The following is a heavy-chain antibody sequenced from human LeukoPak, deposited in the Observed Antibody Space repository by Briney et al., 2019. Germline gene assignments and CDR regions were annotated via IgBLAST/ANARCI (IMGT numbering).Heavy chain of an antibody. V-gene: IGHV4-31*03. CDR2: IYYSGST. J-gene: IGHJ5*02. Sequence: SQTLSVTCTVSGGSISSGGYYWSWIRQHPGKGLEWIGYIYYSGSTYYNPSLKSRVTISVDTSKNQFSLKLSSVTAADTAVYYCARAHPNWFDPWGQGTLVTVPS. CDR3: ARAHPNWFDP. CDR1: GGSISSGGYY.